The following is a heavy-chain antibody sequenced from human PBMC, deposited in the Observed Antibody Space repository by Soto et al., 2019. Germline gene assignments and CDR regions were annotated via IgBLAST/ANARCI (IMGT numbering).Heavy chain of an antibody. Sequence: GGSLRLSCGASGFTFSTNVMHWVRQSPGKGLEWVAIMKQDGKEKYYVDSVKGRFTISRDNAKNSLYLQMNSLRAEDTAVYYCARDPSVVVVAATPYYYYGMDVWGQGTTVTVSS. CDR1: GFTFSTNV. J-gene: IGHJ6*02. CDR3: ARDPSVVVVAATPYYYYGMDV. D-gene: IGHD2-15*01. CDR2: MKQDGKEK. V-gene: IGHV3-7*01.